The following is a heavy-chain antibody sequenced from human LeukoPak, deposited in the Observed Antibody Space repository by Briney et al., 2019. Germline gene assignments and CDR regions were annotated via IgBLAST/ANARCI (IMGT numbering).Heavy chain of an antibody. Sequence: SQTLSLTYALSGDSVSNNSAAWNWLRQSPSRGLEWLGSPYYRSQWYNDYSVSVKSRITINPDTSKNQFSLQLNSVTPEDTAVYYCARGAWSSSWSGDDAFDIWGQGTMVTVSS. V-gene: IGHV6-1*01. D-gene: IGHD6-13*01. CDR1: GDSVSNNSAA. J-gene: IGHJ3*02. CDR2: PYYRSQWYN. CDR3: ARGAWSSSWSGDDAFDI.